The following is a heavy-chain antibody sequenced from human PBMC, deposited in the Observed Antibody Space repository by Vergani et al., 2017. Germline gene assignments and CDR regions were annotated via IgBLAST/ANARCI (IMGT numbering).Heavy chain of an antibody. CDR1: GFTFSSYA. D-gene: IGHD2-15*01. CDR2: ISGSGGST. CDR3: AKYPDIVVVVAATGYFDY. V-gene: IGHV3-23*04. Sequence: EVQLVESGGGLIHPGGSLRLSCAASGFTFSSYAMSWVRQAPGKGLEWVSAISGSGGSTYYADSVKGRFTISRDNSKNTLYLQMNSLRAEDTAVYYCAKYPDIVVVVAATGYFDYWGQGTLVTVSS. J-gene: IGHJ4*02.